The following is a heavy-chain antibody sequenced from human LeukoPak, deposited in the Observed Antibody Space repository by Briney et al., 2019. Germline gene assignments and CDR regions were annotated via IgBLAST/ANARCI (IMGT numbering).Heavy chain of an antibody. CDR1: GGSIGSYY. J-gene: IGHJ5*02. D-gene: IGHD2-21*02. CDR2: IVYSGRT. CDR3: ARDAEHCSGSDCPRWFDP. V-gene: IGHV4-59*01. Sequence: SEPVSHTCTVSGGSIGSYYWSWTRQPPGKGPEWIGYIVYSGRTNYNPSLKSRVPISLDTDKNQFSLNLRSVTAADTAVYYCARDAEHCSGSDCPRWFDPSRPGTQLAVSS.